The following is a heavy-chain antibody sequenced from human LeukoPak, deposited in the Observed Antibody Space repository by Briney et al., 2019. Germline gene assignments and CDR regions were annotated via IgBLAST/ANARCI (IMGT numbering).Heavy chain of an antibody. CDR2: IGHVAGDI. D-gene: IGHD3-16*01. V-gene: IGHV3-21*01. Sequence: GGSLRLSCVATGFTFKSVSMSWVRQAPGKGLEWVAFIGHVAGDIFYADSVKGRFTISRDDANDSVYLQMNSLRVEDTAVYYCAREPPGGGFDYWGQGTLVTASS. CDR3: AREPPGGGFDY. J-gene: IGHJ4*02. CDR1: GFTFKSVS.